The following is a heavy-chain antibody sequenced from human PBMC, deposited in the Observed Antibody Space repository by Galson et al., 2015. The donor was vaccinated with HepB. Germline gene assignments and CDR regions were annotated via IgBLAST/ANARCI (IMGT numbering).Heavy chain of an antibody. V-gene: IGHV3-23*01. J-gene: IGHJ4*02. CDR2: ITPSGDNT. CDR1: GFTFSYYA. D-gene: IGHD6-19*01. CDR3: AKVFPEKTDGWYRQALYYFDS. Sequence: SLRLSCAASGFTFSYYATARVRQAPGKGLEWISAITPSGDNTYSADSMKGRFFISRDNSQNTLFLQMNSLMADDTAIYFWAKVFPEKTDGWYRQALYYFDSWGQGTRVTVSS.